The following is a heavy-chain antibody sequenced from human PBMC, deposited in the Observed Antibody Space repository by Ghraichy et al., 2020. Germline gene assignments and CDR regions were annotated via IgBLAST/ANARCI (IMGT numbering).Heavy chain of an antibody. CDR1: GFTFSSYW. CDR2: INSDGSST. Sequence: GGSLRLSCAASGFTFSSYWMHWVRQAPGKGLMWISRINSDGSSTSYADSVKGRFTISRDNAKNTLYLQMNSLGAEDTALYYCAKEHNYFDSSGPWGQGTLVTVSS. D-gene: IGHD3-22*01. V-gene: IGHV3-74*01. J-gene: IGHJ4*02. CDR3: AKEHNYFDSSGP.